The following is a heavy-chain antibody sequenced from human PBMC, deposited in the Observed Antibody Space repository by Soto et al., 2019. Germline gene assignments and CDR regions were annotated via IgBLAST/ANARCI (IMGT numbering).Heavy chain of an antibody. CDR2: ISGSGGST. J-gene: IGHJ4*02. D-gene: IGHD6-13*01. Sequence: EVQLLESGGGLVQPGGSLRLSCAASGFSFSNYAVTWVRQAPGNGLEWVSTISGSGGSTYYADSVKGRFTISRDNSKNTLYLQRNSLRAEDTAVYYCAKDQGSSWYEIDYWGQGTLVTVSS. CDR1: GFSFSNYA. CDR3: AKDQGSSWYEIDY. V-gene: IGHV3-23*01.